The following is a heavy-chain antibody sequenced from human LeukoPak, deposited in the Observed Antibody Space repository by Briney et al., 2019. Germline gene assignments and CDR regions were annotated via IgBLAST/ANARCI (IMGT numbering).Heavy chain of an antibody. CDR3: ARDATDDSFDV. J-gene: IGHJ3*01. V-gene: IGHV1-46*01. CDR2: INPSGGSK. Sequence: ASVKVSCKASGYTFTTYYMHWVRPAPGQGLEWMGIINPSGGSKNYAQKFQGRLTMTRDTSTSTVYMNLSSLRSEDTAVYYCARDATDDSFDVWGQGTMVTVSS. CDR1: GYTFTTYY.